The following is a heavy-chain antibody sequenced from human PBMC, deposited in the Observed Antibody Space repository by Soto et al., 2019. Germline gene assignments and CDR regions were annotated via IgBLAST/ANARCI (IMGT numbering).Heavy chain of an antibody. CDR3: ARVFMVRGLGVAFDI. J-gene: IGHJ3*02. CDR1: GGSFSGYY. V-gene: IGHV4-34*01. Sequence: SETLSLTCAVYGGSFSGYYWSWIRQPPGKGLEWIGEINHSGSTNYNPSLKSRVTISVDTSKNQFSLKLSSVTAADTAVYYCARVFMVRGLGVAFDIWGQGTMVTVSS. CDR2: INHSGST. D-gene: IGHD3-10*01.